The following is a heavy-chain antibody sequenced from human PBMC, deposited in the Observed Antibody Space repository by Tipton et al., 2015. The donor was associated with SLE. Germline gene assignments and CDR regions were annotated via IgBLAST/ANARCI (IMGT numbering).Heavy chain of an antibody. V-gene: IGHV4-59*08. Sequence: TLSLTCTVSGGSISSHYWSWIRQPPGKGLEWIGYIYYSGSTYYNPSLKSRVTISVDTSKNQFSLKLSSVTAADTAVYYCARYYGAQVPYYYYYMDVWGKGTTVTVSS. D-gene: IGHD4-17*01. CDR3: ARYYGAQVPYYYYYMDV. CDR2: IYYSGST. CDR1: GGSISSHY. J-gene: IGHJ6*03.